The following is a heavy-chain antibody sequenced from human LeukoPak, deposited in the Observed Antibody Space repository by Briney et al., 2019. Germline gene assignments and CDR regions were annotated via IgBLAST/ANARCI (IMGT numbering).Heavy chain of an antibody. J-gene: IGHJ5*02. CDR1: GFTFSSYG. D-gene: IGHD6-19*01. V-gene: IGHV3-33*01. CDR3: ARDRGGSGWYVYWFDP. Sequence: PGGSLRLSCAASGFTFSSYGMHWVRQAPGKGLEWVAVIWYDGSNKYYADSVKGRFTISRDNSKNTLYLQMNSLRAEDTAVYYCARDRGGSGWYVYWFDPWGQGTLVTVSS. CDR2: IWYDGSNK.